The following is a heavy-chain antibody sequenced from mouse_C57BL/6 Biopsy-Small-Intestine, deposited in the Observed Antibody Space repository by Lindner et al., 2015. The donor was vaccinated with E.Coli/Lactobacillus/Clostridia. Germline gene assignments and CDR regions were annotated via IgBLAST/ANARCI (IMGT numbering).Heavy chain of an antibody. CDR3: TGGGAWFAY. V-gene: IGHV14-4*01. Sequence: VQLQESGAELVRPGASVKLSCTASGFNIKDDYMHWVKQRPEQGLEWIGWIDPENGDTEYASKFQGKATITADTSSNTAYLQLSSLTSEDTAVYYCTGGGAWFAYWDQGTLVTVSA. CDR2: IDPENGDT. CDR1: GFNIKDDY. J-gene: IGHJ3*01.